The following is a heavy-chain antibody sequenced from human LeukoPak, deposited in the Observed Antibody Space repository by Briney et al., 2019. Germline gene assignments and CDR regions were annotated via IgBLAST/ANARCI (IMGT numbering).Heavy chain of an antibody. CDR3: ARGFLEVRASSYSSSWYGISGIDY. CDR1: GGSISTYY. CDR2: IYYSGST. J-gene: IGHJ4*02. V-gene: IGHV4-59*12. Sequence: SETLSLTCTVSGGSISTYYWNWIRQPPGKGLEWIGYIYYSGSTYYNPSLKSRVTISVDTSKNQFSLKLSSVTAADTAVYYCARGFLEVRASSYSSSWYGISGIDYWGQGTLVTVSS. D-gene: IGHD6-13*01.